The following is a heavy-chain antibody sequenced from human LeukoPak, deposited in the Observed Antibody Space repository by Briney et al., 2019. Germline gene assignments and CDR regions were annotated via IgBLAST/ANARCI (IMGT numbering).Heavy chain of an antibody. CDR3: ALEARGLGRWGDFYL. CDR2: ISSSGSTA. Sequence: PGGSLRLSCAASGFIFSNYEMNWVRQAPGKGLEWVAFISSSGSTAYYADSVKGRFVISKDNAKNSLDLEMHSLRAEDTAVYYCALEARGLGRWGDFYLWGQGTLVTVSA. V-gene: IGHV3-48*03. J-gene: IGHJ4*02. CDR1: GFIFSNYE. D-gene: IGHD3-16*01.